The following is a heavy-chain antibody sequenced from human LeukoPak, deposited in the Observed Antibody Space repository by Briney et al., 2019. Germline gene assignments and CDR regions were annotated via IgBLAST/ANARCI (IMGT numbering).Heavy chain of an antibody. D-gene: IGHD2-2*01. CDR2: ISSSGSTI. CDR1: GFTFSDYY. V-gene: IGHV3-11*01. CDR3: ARAPRSADQQGYRGDY. Sequence: GSLRLSCAASGFTFSDYYMSWIRQAPGKGLEWVSYISSSGSTIYYADSVKGRFTISRDNAKNSLYPQMNSLRAEDTAVYYCARAPRSADQQGYRGDYWGQGTLVTVSS. J-gene: IGHJ4*02.